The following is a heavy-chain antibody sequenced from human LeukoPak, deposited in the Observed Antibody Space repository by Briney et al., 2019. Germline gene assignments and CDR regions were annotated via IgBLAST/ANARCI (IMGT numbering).Heavy chain of an antibody. CDR2: ISYDGSNK. CDR1: GFIFSSYA. D-gene: IGHD5-18*01. CDR3: EREDYRTLDTN. J-gene: IGHJ4*02. V-gene: IGHV3-30*04. Sequence: PGGSLRLSCAASGFIFSSYAMHWVRQAPGKGLEWVAVISYDGSNKYADSVKGRFTISRDNSKNTLYLQMNSLRAEDTAVYFCEREDYRTLDTNWGQGTLVSVSS.